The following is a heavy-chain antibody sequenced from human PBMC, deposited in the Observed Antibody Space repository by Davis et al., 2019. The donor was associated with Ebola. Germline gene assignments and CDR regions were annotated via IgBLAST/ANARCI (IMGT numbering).Heavy chain of an antibody. CDR2: IYYSGST. D-gene: IGHD3-3*01. J-gene: IGHJ5*02. CDR1: GGSISSYY. V-gene: IGHV4-59*01. CDR3: ARHDYDFWSGYTENWFDP. Sequence: SETLSLTCTVSGGSISSYYWSWIRQPPGKGLEWIGYIYYSGSTNYNPSLKSRVTISVDTSKNQFSLKLNSVTAADTAVYYCARHDYDFWSGYTENWFDPWGQGTLVTVSS.